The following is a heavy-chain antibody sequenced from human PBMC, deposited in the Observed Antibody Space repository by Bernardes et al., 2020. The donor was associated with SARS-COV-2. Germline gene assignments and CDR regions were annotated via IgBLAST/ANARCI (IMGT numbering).Heavy chain of an antibody. D-gene: IGHD3-3*01. V-gene: IGHV3-48*03. CDR3: ARGYDFWSGYYGGGVDY. CDR2: ISSSGSTI. Sequence: GGSLRLCCAASGFTFSSYEMNWVRQAPGKGLEWVSYISSSGSTIYYADSVKGRFTISRDNAKNSLYLQMNSLRAEDTAVYYCARGYDFWSGYYGGGVDYWGQGTLVTVSS. J-gene: IGHJ4*02. CDR1: GFTFSSYE.